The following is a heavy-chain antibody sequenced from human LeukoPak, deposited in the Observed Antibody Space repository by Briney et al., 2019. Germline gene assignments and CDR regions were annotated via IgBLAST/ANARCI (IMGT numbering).Heavy chain of an antibody. CDR3: ATGGLDWNYFGFDY. V-gene: IGHV3-9*01. CDR2: ISWNSGSI. J-gene: IGHJ4*02. CDR1: GFTFDDYA. D-gene: IGHD1-7*01. Sequence: GGSLRLSCAASGFTFDDYAMHWVRQAPGKGLEWVSGISWNSGSIGYADSVKGRFTISRDNAKNSLYLQMNSLRAEDTALYYCATGGLDWNYFGFDYWGQGTLVTVSS.